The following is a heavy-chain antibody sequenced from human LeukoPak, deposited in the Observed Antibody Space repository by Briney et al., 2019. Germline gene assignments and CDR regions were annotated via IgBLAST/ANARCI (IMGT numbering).Heavy chain of an antibody. J-gene: IGHJ4*02. CDR3: ARGESFSSVWPYYFDF. CDR2: ISGSGSYT. D-gene: IGHD6-19*01. Sequence: PGGSLRLSCAASGFAFSDDYMNWIRQAPGKGLEWVSYISGSGSYTNYADSVKGRFTISRDNAKNSLYLQMNSLRAEDTAVYYCARGESFSSVWPYYFDFWGPGALVTVSS. CDR1: GFAFSDDY. V-gene: IGHV3-11*05.